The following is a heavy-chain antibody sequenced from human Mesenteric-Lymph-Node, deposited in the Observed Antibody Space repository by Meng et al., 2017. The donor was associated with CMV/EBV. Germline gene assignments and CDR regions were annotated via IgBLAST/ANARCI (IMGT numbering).Heavy chain of an antibody. J-gene: IGHJ5*02. CDR1: GYTFTSYY. CDR3: ARGPRYYGSGSRGGFDP. Sequence: ASVKVSCKASGYTFTSYYMHWVRQAPGQGLEWMGIINPSGGSTSYAQKFQGRVTMTRDTSTSTVYMELSSLRSEDTAVYYCARGPRYYGSGSRGGFDPWGQGTLVTVSS. D-gene: IGHD3-10*01. CDR2: INPSGGST. V-gene: IGHV1-46*01.